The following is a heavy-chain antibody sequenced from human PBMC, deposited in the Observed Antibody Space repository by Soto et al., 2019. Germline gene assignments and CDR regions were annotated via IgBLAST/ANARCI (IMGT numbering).Heavy chain of an antibody. Sequence: QLQLQQWGAGRLKPSETLSLTCAVLGESLGGYGGPFSGYYWSWIRRTPGRGREWIGEINHRGGANYKPSLKSRVTISVDTSKNQFSLNLNSVTAADTAVYYCARGQRRGGSSGWSLWGQGTLVTVSS. CDR3: ARGQRRGGSSGWSL. CDR1: GGPFSGYY. D-gene: IGHD6-19*01. J-gene: IGHJ4*02. V-gene: IGHV4-34*02. CDR2: INHRGGA.